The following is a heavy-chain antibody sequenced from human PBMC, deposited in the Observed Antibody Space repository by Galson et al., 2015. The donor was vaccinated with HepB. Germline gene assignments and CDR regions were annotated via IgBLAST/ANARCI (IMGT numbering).Heavy chain of an antibody. V-gene: IGHV1-46*01. CDR3: ARDYYDSSGYYYVFDY. J-gene: IGHJ4*02. CDR1: GYTFTSYY. Sequence: SVKVSCKASGYTFTSYYMHWVRQAPGQGLEWMGIINPSGGSTSYAQKFQGRVTMTRDTSTSTVYMELSSLRSEDTAVYYCARDYYDSSGYYYVFDYWGQGTLVTVSS. D-gene: IGHD3-22*01. CDR2: INPSGGST.